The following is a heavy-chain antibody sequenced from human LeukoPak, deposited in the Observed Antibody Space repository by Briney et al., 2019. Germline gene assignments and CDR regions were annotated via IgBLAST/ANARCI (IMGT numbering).Heavy chain of an antibody. CDR3: SRENGAFSPFGY. D-gene: IGHD2-8*01. CDR1: GDSISNYY. V-gene: IGHV4-59*12. CDR2: IYNSGNT. J-gene: IGHJ4*02. Sequence: SETLSLTCTVSGDSISNYYWNWIRQPPGKGLEWIGYIYNSGNTNYSPSLKSRVTISADKSKNQLSLNLTSVTAADTAVYFCSRENGAFSPFGYWGQGTLVTVLS.